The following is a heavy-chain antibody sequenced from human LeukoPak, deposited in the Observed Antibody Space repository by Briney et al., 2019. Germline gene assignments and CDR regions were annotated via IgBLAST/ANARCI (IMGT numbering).Heavy chain of an antibody. CDR2: ISSSSSYI. Sequence: GGSLRLSCAAPGFTFSSYSMNWVRQAPGKGLEWVSSISSSSSYIYYADSVKGRFTISRDNAKNSLYLQMNSLRAEDTAVYYCATGQLTANWFDPWGQGTLVTVSS. CDR1: GFTFSSYS. D-gene: IGHD1-1*01. V-gene: IGHV3-21*01. CDR3: ATGQLTANWFDP. J-gene: IGHJ5*02.